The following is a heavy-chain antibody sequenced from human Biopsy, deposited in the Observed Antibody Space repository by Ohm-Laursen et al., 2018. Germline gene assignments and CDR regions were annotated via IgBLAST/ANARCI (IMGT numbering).Heavy chain of an antibody. D-gene: IGHD4-17*01. J-gene: IGHJ4*02. V-gene: IGHV1-69*10. CDR2: IIPVFGLA. Sequence: SVKVSCKASGGTLSSYAITWVRQAPGQGLEWMGGIIPVFGLATYAQRLQGRVSITADTSTNTAYMELSSLRSDDTAVYFCARGLPTEYGDYFSLDYWGQGTLVIVSP. CDR1: GGTLSSYA. CDR3: ARGLPTEYGDYFSLDY.